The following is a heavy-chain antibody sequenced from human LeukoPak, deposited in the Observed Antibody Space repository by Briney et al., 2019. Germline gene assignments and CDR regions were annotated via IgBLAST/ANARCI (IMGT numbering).Heavy chain of an antibody. D-gene: IGHD2-2*01. V-gene: IGHV4-59*08. CDR1: GGSFSGYY. CDR3: ARHSRVSYAGGTEYFQH. CDR2: IYSSGST. Sequence: SETLSLTCAVYGGSFSGYYWSWIRQPPGKGLEWIGYIYSSGSTNYNPALKTRVTISVDTSKNQFSLKLSSVTAADTAVYYCARHSRVSYAGGTEYFQHWGQGTLVTVSS. J-gene: IGHJ1*01.